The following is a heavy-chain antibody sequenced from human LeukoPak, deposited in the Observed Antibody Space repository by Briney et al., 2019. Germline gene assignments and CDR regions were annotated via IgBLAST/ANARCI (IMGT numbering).Heavy chain of an antibody. J-gene: IGHJ3*02. CDR3: ARSDCSSTSCSDAFDI. Sequence: ASVKVSCKASGYTSTGYYMHWVRQAPGQGLEWMGWINPNSGGTNYAQKFQGRVTMTRDTSISTAYMELSRLRSDDTAVYYCARSDCSSTSCSDAFDIWGKGTMVTVSS. V-gene: IGHV1-2*02. CDR1: GYTSTGYY. CDR2: INPNSGGT. D-gene: IGHD2-2*01.